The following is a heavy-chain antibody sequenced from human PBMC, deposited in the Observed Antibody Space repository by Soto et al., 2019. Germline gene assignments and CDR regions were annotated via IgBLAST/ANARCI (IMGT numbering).Heavy chain of an antibody. J-gene: IGHJ5*02. CDR3: AGAYYSGSGSYYNLRYNWFDP. CDR2: INHSGST. CDR1: GGSFSGYY. Sequence: QVQLQQWGAGLLKPSETLSLTCAVYGGSFSGYYWSWIRQPPGKGLEWIGEINHSGSTNYNPSLKSRVTISVDTSKNQFSLKLSSVTAADSAVYYCAGAYYSGSGSYYNLRYNWFDPWGQGTLVTVSS. V-gene: IGHV4-34*01. D-gene: IGHD3-10*01.